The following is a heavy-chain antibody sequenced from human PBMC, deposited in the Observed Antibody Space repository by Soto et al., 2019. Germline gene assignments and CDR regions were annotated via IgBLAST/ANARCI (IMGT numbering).Heavy chain of an antibody. CDR2: IRTKANSYAT. CDR1: GFTFRGSA. D-gene: IGHD2-15*01. Sequence: EVQLVESGGGLVQPGESLKLSCAASGFTFRGSAMHWVRQASGKGLEWVGRIRTKANSYATAYAASVQGRFTISTDDSKLTAYLQMNSLKTEDPALYYCTGSLLAYCSGGKCHTDYYYYGMDVWGQGTAVTVSS. J-gene: IGHJ6*02. CDR3: TGSLLAYCSGGKCHTDYYYYGMDV. V-gene: IGHV3-73*02.